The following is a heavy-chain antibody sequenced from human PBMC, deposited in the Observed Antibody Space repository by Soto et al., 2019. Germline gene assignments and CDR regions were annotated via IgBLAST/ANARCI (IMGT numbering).Heavy chain of an antibody. D-gene: IGHD6-13*01. CDR1: GFTFSSYA. J-gene: IGHJ5*02. CDR2: IYYSGST. Sequence: PGGSLRLSCAASGFTFSSYAMSWVRPAPGKGLEWIGYIYYSGSTNYNPSLKSRATISLDTSKIQISLQLTSVTAADTAVYYCARSAADGTLLSRYENWFDPVGQGNLVTGS. V-gene: IGHV4-59*01. CDR3: ARSAADGTLLSRYENWFDP.